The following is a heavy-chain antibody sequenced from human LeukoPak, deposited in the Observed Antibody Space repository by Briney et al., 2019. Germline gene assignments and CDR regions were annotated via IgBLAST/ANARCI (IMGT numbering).Heavy chain of an antibody. D-gene: IGHD2-2*01. J-gene: IGHJ4*02. V-gene: IGHV4-39*07. CDR1: GGSVSSGSYY. Sequence: PSETLSLTCTVSGGSVSSGSYYWGWIRQPPGKELEWIGSIYNSGSTYYNPSLKSRVTISIDTSKNQFSLKLSSVTAADTAFYYCASVIFGSTSLWGQGTLVTVSS. CDR2: IYNSGST. CDR3: ASVIFGSTSL.